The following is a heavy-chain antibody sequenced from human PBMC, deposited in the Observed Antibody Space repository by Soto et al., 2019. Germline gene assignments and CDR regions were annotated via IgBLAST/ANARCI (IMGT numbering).Heavy chain of an antibody. CDR1: GFTSSTYS. CDR3: ARAFETYYYASTGYYIHHYYGLDV. D-gene: IGHD3-22*01. V-gene: IGHV3-7*04. CDR2: IKKDGSEK. J-gene: IGHJ6*02. Sequence: HPGGSLRLSCAASGFTSSTYSMSWVRQAPGKGLEWVATIKKDGSEKYYVDSVKGRFTISGDNARNSLYLQMNSLRADDTAVYYCARAFETYYYASTGYYIHHYYGLDVWGQGTTVTVSS.